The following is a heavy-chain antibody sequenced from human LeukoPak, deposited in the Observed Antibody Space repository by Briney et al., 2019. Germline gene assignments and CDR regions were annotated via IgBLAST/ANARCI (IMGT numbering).Heavy chain of an antibody. V-gene: IGHV1-2*02. Sequence: ASVTVSLKASGYTFTGYYMHWVRQAPGQGVEWMGWINPNSGGTNYAQKFQGRVTMTRDTSISTAYMELSRLRSDDTAVYYCARDGSELQPFDYWGQGTLVTVSS. D-gene: IGHD1-26*01. J-gene: IGHJ4*02. CDR2: INPNSGGT. CDR3: ARDGSELQPFDY. CDR1: GYTFTGYY.